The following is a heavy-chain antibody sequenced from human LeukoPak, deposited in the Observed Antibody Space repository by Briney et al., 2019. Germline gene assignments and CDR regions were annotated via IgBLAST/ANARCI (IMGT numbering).Heavy chain of an antibody. V-gene: IGHV3-64*01. J-gene: IGHJ4*02. CDR3: ARGGRSGSHDKFDY. D-gene: IGHD1-26*01. Sequence: GGSPRLSCAASGFTFSSYAMHWVRQAPGKGLEFVSGISSKGDRTYYVSSVRGRFIISRDNSKNTPDLQMGSLRGDDMAVYYCARGGRSGSHDKFDYWGQGTLVSVSS. CDR2: ISSKGDRT. CDR1: GFTFSSYA.